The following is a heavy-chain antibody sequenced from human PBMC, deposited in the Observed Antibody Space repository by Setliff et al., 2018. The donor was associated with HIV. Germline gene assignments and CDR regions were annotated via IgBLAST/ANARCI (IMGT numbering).Heavy chain of an antibody. Sequence: SETLSLTCTVSGGSIGSSSYYWGWIRQPPGKGLEWIGSIYYSGSTYYNPSLKSRLTMSVDTSKKHFSLKLSSMTAADTAVYYCARLTRYYDGSGYVFDYWGQGTLVTVSS. CDR2: IYYSGST. V-gene: IGHV4-39*02. CDR3: ARLTRYYDGSGYVFDY. J-gene: IGHJ4*02. D-gene: IGHD3-22*01. CDR1: GGSIGSSSYY.